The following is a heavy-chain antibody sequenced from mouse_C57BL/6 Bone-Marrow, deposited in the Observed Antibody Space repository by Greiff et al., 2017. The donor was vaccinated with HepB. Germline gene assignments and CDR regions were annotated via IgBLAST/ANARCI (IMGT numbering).Heavy chain of an antibody. J-gene: IGHJ3*01. CDR1: GYTLTSYG. V-gene: IGHV1-81*01. D-gene: IGHD1-1*01. CDR2: IYPRSGNT. CDR3: ARKITTGFAY. Sequence: VKLMESGAELARPGASVKLSCKASGYTLTSYGISWVKQRTGQGLEWIGEIYPRSGNTYYNEKFKGKATLTADKSSSTAYMELPSLSSGDSAVSFCARKITTGFAYWGQGTLVTVSA.